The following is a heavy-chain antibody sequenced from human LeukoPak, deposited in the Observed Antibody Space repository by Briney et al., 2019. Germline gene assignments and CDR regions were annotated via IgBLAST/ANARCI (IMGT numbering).Heavy chain of an antibody. CDR2: INPSGGTT. V-gene: IGHV1-46*01. J-gene: IGHJ6*02. D-gene: IGHD3-10*01. CDR1: GYTFINYY. Sequence: GASVKVPCKASGYTFINYYVHWVRQAPGQGLEWMGIINPSGGTTTYAQKIQGRVTLTRDTSTSTVYMELSSLRSDDTSVYYCARESYGSGRRLGMDVWGQGTTVTVSS. CDR3: ARESYGSGRRLGMDV.